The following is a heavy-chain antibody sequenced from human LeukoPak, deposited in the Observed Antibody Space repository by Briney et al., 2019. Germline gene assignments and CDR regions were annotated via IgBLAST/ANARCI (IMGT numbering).Heavy chain of an antibody. CDR2: ISGSGGST. Sequence: PGGSLRLSCAASGFTFSSYAMSWVCQAPGKWLEWVSAISGSGGSTYYADSVKGRFTISRDNSKNTLYLQMNSLRAEDTAVYYCAKESVADPLFDYWGQGTLLTVSS. D-gene: IGHD6-19*01. J-gene: IGHJ4*02. CDR1: GFTFSSYA. V-gene: IGHV3-23*01. CDR3: AKESVADPLFDY.